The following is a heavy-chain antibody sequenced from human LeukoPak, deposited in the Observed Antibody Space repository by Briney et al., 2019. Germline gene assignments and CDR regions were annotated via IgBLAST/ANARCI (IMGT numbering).Heavy chain of an antibody. J-gene: IGHJ4*02. D-gene: IGHD3-3*01. CDR3: ARYGGIFYREYYFDY. V-gene: IGHV4-4*02. CDR1: GGSISSSNW. Sequence: PSGTLSLTCAVSGGSISSSNWWSWVRQPPGKGLEWIGEIYHSGSTNYNPSLKSRVTISVDKSKNQFSLKLSSVTAADTAVYYCARYGGIFYREYYFDYWGQGTLVTVSS. CDR2: IYHSGST.